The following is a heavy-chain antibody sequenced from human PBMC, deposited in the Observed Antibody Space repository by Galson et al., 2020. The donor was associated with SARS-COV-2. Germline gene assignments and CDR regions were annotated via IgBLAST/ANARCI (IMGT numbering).Heavy chain of an antibody. J-gene: IGHJ4*02. D-gene: IGHD6-19*01. CDR2: INHSGST. Sequence: SETLSLTCAVYGGSFSGYYWSWIRQPPGKGLEWIGEINHSGSTNYNPSLKSRVTISVDTSKNQFSLKLSSVTAADTAVYYCAERRQWLVKGPFDYWGQGTLVTVSS. CDR3: AERRQWLVKGPFDY. CDR1: GGSFSGYY. V-gene: IGHV4-34*01.